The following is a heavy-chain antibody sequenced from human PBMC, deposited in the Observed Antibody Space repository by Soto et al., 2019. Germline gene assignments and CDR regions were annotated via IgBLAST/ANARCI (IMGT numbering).Heavy chain of an antibody. CDR2: MYPTGST. CDR3: ARVPDY. J-gene: IGHJ4*02. Sequence: QLQLQESGSGLVKPSQTLSLTCAGSGGSISSSGYSWSWIRQPPGKGLEWIGYMYPTGSTYYNPPLKSRVTISIDTSKNQFSLKLSSVTAADTAVYYCARVPDYWGQGILVTVSS. V-gene: IGHV4-30-2*01. CDR1: GGSISSSGYS.